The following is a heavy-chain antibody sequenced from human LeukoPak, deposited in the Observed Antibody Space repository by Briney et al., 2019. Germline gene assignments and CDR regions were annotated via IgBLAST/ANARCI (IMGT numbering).Heavy chain of an antibody. Sequence: GGSLRLSCAASGFTFSSYSMNWVRQAPGMGLEWVSSISSSSSYIYYADSVKGRFTISRDNAKNSLYLQMNSLRAEDTAVYYCARVSREYYYDSSGYAVDYWGQGTLVTVSS. CDR2: ISSSSSYI. J-gene: IGHJ4*02. D-gene: IGHD3-22*01. V-gene: IGHV3-21*01. CDR3: ARVSREYYYDSSGYAVDY. CDR1: GFTFSSYS.